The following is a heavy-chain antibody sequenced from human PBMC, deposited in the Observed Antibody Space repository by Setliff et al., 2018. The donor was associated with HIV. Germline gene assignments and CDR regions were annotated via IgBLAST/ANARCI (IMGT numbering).Heavy chain of an antibody. CDR2: IYYNGNT. J-gene: IGHJ4*02. Sequence: SSETLSLTCNVSGVSMSSHYWSWIRQPPGKGLEWIGYIYYNGNTNYNPSLKSRVTISVDTSKNQLSLKLSSVTAADTAVYYCAREIYGGNSRPFDYWGQGTLVTVSS. D-gene: IGHD4-17*01. CDR1: GVSMSSHY. V-gene: IGHV4-59*11. CDR3: AREIYGGNSRPFDY.